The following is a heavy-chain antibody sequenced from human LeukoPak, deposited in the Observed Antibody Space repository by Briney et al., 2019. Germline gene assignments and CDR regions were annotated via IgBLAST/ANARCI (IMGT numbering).Heavy chain of an antibody. CDR3: AKVRGLWFGAPDY. Sequence: PGGSLRLSCAASGFTFSSYGMHWVRQAPGKGLEWVAFIRYDGSNKYYADSVKGRFTISRDNSKNTLYLQMNSLRAEDTAVYYCAKVRGLWFGAPDYWGQGTLVTVSS. CDR1: GFTFSSYG. V-gene: IGHV3-30*02. D-gene: IGHD3-10*01. CDR2: IRYDGSNK. J-gene: IGHJ4*02.